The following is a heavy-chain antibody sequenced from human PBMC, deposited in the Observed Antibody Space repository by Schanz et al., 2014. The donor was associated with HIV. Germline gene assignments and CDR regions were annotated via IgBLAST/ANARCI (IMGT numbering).Heavy chain of an antibody. Sequence: QVWLVQSGAEVKKPGASVRVSCKASGYNFGNLDINWVRQATGQGLEWLGWMNPGSGNTGYAWKFQGRVTMTRDTPTSTAYMELSSLRSEDTAVYYCARMSPSSTSYGDAFDVWGQGTMITVSS. D-gene: IGHD2-2*01. V-gene: IGHV1-8*02. CDR2: MNPGSGNT. J-gene: IGHJ3*01. CDR3: ARMSPSSTSYGDAFDV. CDR1: GYNFGNLD.